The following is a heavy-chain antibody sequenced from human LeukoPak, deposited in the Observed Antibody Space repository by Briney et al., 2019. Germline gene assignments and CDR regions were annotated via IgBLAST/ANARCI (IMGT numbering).Heavy chain of an antibody. CDR2: IKEDGSEK. CDR1: GFTFSNYW. D-gene: IGHD4-17*01. V-gene: IGHV3-7*01. CDR3: AKDGTTVTKHPFDY. Sequence: GGSLRLSCATSGFTFSNYWMSWVRQAPGKGLEWVAKIKEDGSEKKYVDSVKGRFTISRDNAENAVHLEMNSLRAEDTAVYYCAKDGTTVTKHPFDYWGQGTLVTVSS. J-gene: IGHJ4*02.